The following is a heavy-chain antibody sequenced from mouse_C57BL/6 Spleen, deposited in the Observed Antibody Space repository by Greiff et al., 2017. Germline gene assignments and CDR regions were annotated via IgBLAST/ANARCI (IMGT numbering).Heavy chain of an antibody. J-gene: IGHJ3*01. CDR2: ISGGGGNT. CDR1: GFTFSSYT. CDR3: ARSYYGSSYVFAY. Sequence: EVKVVESGGGLVKPGGSLKLSCAASGFTFSSYTMSWVRQTPEKRLEWVATISGGGGNTYYPDSVKGRFTISSDNAKNTLYLQMSSLRSEDTALYYCARSYYGSSYVFAYWGQGTLVTVSA. D-gene: IGHD1-1*01. V-gene: IGHV5-9*01.